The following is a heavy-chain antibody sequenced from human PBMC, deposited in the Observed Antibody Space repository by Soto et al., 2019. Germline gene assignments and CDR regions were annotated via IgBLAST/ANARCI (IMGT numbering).Heavy chain of an antibody. CDR3: ARDFTTAETPGDDFDY. J-gene: IGHJ4*02. V-gene: IGHV3-74*01. CDR1: GFTFGNYW. CDR2: INADGRTT. D-gene: IGHD4-17*01. Sequence: DVQLVESGGGLVQPGGSLRLSCAVSGFTFGNYWMHWVRQAPGKGLMWVSRINADGRTTSYADFVEGRFTISRDNAKNTLSLEMNSLRGEDTAVYYCARDFTTAETPGDDFDYWGQGTLVTVSS.